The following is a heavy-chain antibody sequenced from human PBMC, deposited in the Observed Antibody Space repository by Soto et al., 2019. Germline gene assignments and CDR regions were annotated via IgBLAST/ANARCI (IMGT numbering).Heavy chain of an antibody. Sequence: PQETLSHTYTVSGGSISTSTYYWCWIRLPPGKGLEWIGSIYYSGSTYYNPSLKSRVTISVDTSKNQFSLKLSPVTAADAAVYYFPRWMTTNGFDIWGQGTMVTVS. J-gene: IGHJ3*02. CDR3: PRWMTTNGFDI. V-gene: IGHV4-39*01. CDR2: IYYSGST. D-gene: IGHD4-17*01. CDR1: GGSISTSTYY.